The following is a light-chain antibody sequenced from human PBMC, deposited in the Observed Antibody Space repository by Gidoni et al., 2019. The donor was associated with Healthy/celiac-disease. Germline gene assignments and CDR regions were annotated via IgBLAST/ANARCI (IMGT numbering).Light chain of an antibody. J-gene: IGKJ2*04. CDR2: LGS. CDR3: MQALQTPCS. Sequence: DIVMTQSPLSLPVTPGEPASISCRSSQSLLHSNGYNYLDWYLQKPGQSPQLLIYLGSNRASGVPDRFSGSGSGTDFTLKISRVEAEDVGVYYWMQALQTPCSFGQGTKLEIK. CDR1: QSLLHSNGYNY. V-gene: IGKV2-28*01.